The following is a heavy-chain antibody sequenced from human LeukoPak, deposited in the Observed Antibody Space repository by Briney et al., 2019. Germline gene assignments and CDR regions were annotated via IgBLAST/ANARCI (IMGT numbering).Heavy chain of an antibody. CDR1: GGTFSSYA. CDR2: IIPIFGTA. CDR3: ARHFSDSSGSYSYFDY. V-gene: IGHV1-69*05. J-gene: IGHJ4*02. D-gene: IGHD3-22*01. Sequence: SVKVSCKASGGTFSSYAISWVRQAPGQGLEWMGGIIPIFGTANYAQKFQGRVTITTDESTSTAYMELSSLKASDTAMYYCARHFSDSSGSYSYFDYWGQGTLVTVSS.